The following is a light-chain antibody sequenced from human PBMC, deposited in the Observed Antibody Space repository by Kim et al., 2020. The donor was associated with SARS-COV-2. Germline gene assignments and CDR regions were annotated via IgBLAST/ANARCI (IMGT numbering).Light chain of an antibody. CDR2: EDT. CDR3: YSTDSSGNHRV. Sequence: SYELTQPPSVSVPPGQTARITCSGDALPKKYAYWYQKKSGQAPALVIYEDTKRPSGIPERFSGSSSGTMATLTIRGAQVEDEGDYYCYSTDSSGNHRVFGGGTQLTVL. CDR1: ALPKKY. J-gene: IGLJ3*02. V-gene: IGLV3-10*01.